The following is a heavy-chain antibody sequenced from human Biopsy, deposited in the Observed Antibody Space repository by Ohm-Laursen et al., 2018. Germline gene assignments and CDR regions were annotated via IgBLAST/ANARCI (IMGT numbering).Heavy chain of an antibody. CDR1: GYTFTDYY. D-gene: IGHD2-2*01. Sequence: GASVKVSCKASGYTFTDYYMHWVLQAPGQGLEWMGWINPYNGDTNYAQKLQGRVTMTTDTSTSTAYMELRSLRSDDTAVYYCARDYQPTIITIHYYYYGMDVWGQGTTVTVSS. J-gene: IGHJ6*02. CDR2: INPYNGDT. V-gene: IGHV1-18*04. CDR3: ARDYQPTIITIHYYYYGMDV.